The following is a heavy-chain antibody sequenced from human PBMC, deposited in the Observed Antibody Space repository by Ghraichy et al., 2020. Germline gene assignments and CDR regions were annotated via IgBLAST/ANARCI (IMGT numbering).Heavy chain of an antibody. J-gene: IGHJ4*02. CDR3: AKVFYGGSGGTSGYYSGSYCFDY. CDR1: GLTFSSDA. Sequence: GGSLRLPCTASGLTFSSDAMSWVRQAPGQGLEWVSAISVSGNTAYYADSVKGRFTISRDNSKKTVYLQLNSLTAEDAAVDFCAKVFYGGSGGTSGYYSGSYCFDYWGQGTLVTVSS. D-gene: IGHD3-22*01. V-gene: IGHV3-23*01. CDR2: ISVSGNTA.